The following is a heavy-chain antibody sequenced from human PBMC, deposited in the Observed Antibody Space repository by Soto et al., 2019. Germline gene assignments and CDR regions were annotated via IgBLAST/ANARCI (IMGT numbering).Heavy chain of an antibody. Sequence: EVQLLESGGGLVQPGGSLRLSCTGSGFTFSSYAMNWVRQAPGKGLECVSTISGSGGNTYYADSVKGRFTISRDNSKNTLYLQMSSVRAEDTAVSYCAKNGRAAAMYTWFAPWGQGTRVNVSS. V-gene: IGHV3-23*01. CDR3: AKNGRAAAMYTWFAP. D-gene: IGHD6-13*01. J-gene: IGHJ5*02. CDR2: ISGSGGNT. CDR1: GFTFSSYA.